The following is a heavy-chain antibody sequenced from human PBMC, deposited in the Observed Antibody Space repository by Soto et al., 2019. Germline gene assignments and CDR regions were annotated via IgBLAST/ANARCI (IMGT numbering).Heavy chain of an antibody. CDR1: VFTFTSSA. D-gene: IGHD1-26*01. CDR2: IVVGSGNT. J-gene: IGHJ6*02. CDR3: AASYSGSSHALTYGRDV. V-gene: IGHV1-58*01. Sequence: GASVKVSCKASVFTFTSSAVQWVRQARGQRLEWIGWIVVGSGNTNYAQKFQERVTITRDMSTSTAYMELSSLRSEDTAVYYCAASYSGSSHALTYGRDVWGQGTTVTVSS.